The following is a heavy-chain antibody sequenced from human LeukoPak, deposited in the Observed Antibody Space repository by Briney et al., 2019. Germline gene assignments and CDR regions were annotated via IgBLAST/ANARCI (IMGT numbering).Heavy chain of an antibody. CDR2: INPSGGST. Sequence: GASVKVSCKASGYTFTSYYMHWVRQAPGQGLEWMGIINPSGGSTSYAQKFQGRVTMTTDESTSTAYMELSSLRSEDTAVYYCARGGYNWNYDNYFYYMDVWGKGTTVTVSS. J-gene: IGHJ6*03. V-gene: IGHV1-46*01. D-gene: IGHD1-7*01. CDR3: ARGGYNWNYDNYFYYMDV. CDR1: GYTFTSYY.